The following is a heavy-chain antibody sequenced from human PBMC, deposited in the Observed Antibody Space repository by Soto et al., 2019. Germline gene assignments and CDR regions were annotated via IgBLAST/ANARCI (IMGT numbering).Heavy chain of an antibody. V-gene: IGHV4-39*01. D-gene: IGHD1-26*01. CDR2: MYYSGST. Sequence: SETLSLTCTVSGDSISSSSYYWGWIRQPPGKGLEWIGSMYYSGSTYYNPSLKSRVTISVDTSKNQFSLKLSSVTAADTAVYYCARHDPHEVGATDYYYYGMDVWGQGTTVTVSS. CDR1: GDSISSSSYY. CDR3: ARHDPHEVGATDYYYYGMDV. J-gene: IGHJ6*02.